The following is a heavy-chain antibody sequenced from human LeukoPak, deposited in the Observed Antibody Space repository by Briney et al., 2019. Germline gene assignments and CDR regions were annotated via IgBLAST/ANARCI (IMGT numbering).Heavy chain of an antibody. CDR2: FYYSGNT. Sequence: SETLSLTCTVSGGSISSSSYYWGWIRQPPGKGLEWIGNFYYSGNTYYNPSLKSRVTLSVDTSKNQFSLKLSPVTAADTAVYYCARQVPVTIIPGSYDDDEPALTFDYWGQGTLVTVSS. CDR1: GGSISSSSYY. V-gene: IGHV4-39*01. CDR3: ARQVPVTIIPGSYDDDEPALTFDY. J-gene: IGHJ4*02. D-gene: IGHD3-3*01.